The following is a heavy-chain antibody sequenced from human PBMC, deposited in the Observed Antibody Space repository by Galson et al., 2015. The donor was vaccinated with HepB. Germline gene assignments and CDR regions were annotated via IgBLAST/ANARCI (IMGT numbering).Heavy chain of an antibody. D-gene: IGHD3-16*01. CDR2: LSVNGDIS. V-gene: IGHV3-23*01. J-gene: IGHJ4*02. CDR3: AKVAILGATPHCFDY. CDR1: GFTFTRYT. Sequence: SLRLSCAASGFTFTRYTMGWVRQAPGKGLKWVSSLSVNGDISYYEDSVKGRFTISRDNSKKMVYLQMNGLRAADTAVYYCAKVAILGATPHCFDYLGQGTLVTVSS.